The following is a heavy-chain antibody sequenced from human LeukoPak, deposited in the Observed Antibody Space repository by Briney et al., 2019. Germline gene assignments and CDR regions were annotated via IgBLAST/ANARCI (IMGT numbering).Heavy chain of an antibody. Sequence: PSETLSLTCAVSGGSISSSNWWSWVRQPPGKGLEWIGEINHSGSTNYNPSLKSRVTISVDTSKNQFSLKLSSVTAADTAVYYCARVSGNPGRYCSGGSCQRWSRVVDPWGQGTLVTVSS. CDR1: GGSISSSNW. CDR3: ARVSGNPGRYCSGGSCQRWSRVVDP. CDR2: INHSGST. D-gene: IGHD2-15*01. J-gene: IGHJ5*02. V-gene: IGHV4-4*02.